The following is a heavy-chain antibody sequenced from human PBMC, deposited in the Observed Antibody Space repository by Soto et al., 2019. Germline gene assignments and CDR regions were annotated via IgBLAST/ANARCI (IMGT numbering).Heavy chain of an antibody. J-gene: IGHJ6*02. D-gene: IGHD2-15*01. Sequence: SETLSLTCTVSGGSISSGGFDWSWTRQHPGKGLEWMGYIYSSGSTYYNPSLKSRVTISVDTSTNQFSLKLSSVPAADTAVYYCARDQVGYCSGGSCYSLYGMDVWGQGTTVTVSS. CDR3: ARDQVGYCSGGSCYSLYGMDV. V-gene: IGHV4-31*03. CDR2: IYSSGST. CDR1: GGSISSGGFD.